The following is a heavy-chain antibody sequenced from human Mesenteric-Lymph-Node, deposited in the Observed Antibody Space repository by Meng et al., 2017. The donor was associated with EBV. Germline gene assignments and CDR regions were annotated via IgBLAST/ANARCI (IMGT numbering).Heavy chain of an antibody. Sequence: QVRGLVCGPGWVRPSETLALTGTVSGSSVGSGTFYWGWIRQTSGKGLEWIGLVYDSVSANYSPSLKNRVTVSSESSKTQFSLKLTSVTAADTAVYYCARESTGSTRILWRLFDYWGQGTLVTVSS. CDR1: GSSVGSGTFY. CDR3: ARESTGSTRILWRLFDY. J-gene: IGHJ4*02. D-gene: IGHD2-2*01. V-gene: IGHV4-61*01. CDR2: VYDSVSA.